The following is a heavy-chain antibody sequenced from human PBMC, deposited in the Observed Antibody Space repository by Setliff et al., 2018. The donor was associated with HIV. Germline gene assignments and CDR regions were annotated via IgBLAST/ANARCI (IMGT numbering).Heavy chain of an antibody. J-gene: IGHJ4*02. CDR1: GASFSRGSYY. V-gene: IGHV4-39*01. D-gene: IGHD3-3*01. CDR2: IHYCGSI. Sequence: PSETLSLTCTVSGASFSRGSYYWGWVRQSPGKGLEWIGNIHYCGSIYYNPSLKSRVTISVDTSKNQFALRLCPVTAAGTAVYHCARPSLGIGGGSIFDFWGQGILVTVSS. CDR3: ARPSLGIGGGSIFDF.